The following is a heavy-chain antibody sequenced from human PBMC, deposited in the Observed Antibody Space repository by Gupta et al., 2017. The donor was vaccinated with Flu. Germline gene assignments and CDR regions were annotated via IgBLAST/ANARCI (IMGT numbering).Heavy chain of an antibody. CDR3: ATSPSVSGWPYFFDQ. CDR2: IRTSTGSS. J-gene: IGHJ5*02. CDR1: GTSFNDCY. V-gene: IGHV3-11*05. D-gene: IGHD6-19*01. Sequence: QAHLVESGGGLVKPGGSLRLSCDASGTSFNDCYMTWIRQAPGKGLEWISYIRTSTGSSNYAESVVGRFTISRDNSKNSLYLQMTNLRVDDTAVYYCATSPSVSGWPYFFDQWGQGTLVTVSS.